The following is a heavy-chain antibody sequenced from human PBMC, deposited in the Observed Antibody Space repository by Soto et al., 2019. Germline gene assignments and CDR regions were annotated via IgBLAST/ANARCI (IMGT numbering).Heavy chain of an antibody. CDR3: SRLPQERYSAFDFPMDV. V-gene: IGHV3-49*05. J-gene: IGHJ6*02. Sequence: EVQLVESGGGLVKPGWSLRLSCITSGFAFRDFAMTWYRQAPGKGLEWVGFITSKRYGATPQYAASVRGRFSISRDDSKGIAYLQMNNLRMDDTGVYYCSRLPQERYSAFDFPMDVWGQGTTVTVSS. CDR1: GFAFRDFA. CDR2: ITSKRYGATP. D-gene: IGHD5-12*01.